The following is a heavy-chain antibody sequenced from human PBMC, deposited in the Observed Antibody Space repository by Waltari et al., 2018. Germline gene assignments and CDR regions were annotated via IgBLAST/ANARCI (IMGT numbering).Heavy chain of an antibody. Sequence: QVQLQESGPGLVKPSETLTLICTVSGGPIRNYYWSWIRQSPGKGLEWIGNIHHSGSTNYSPSLKSRVTISVNTSKKQFSLRLSSVSAADTAVYYCARDATAEYNWFDPWGQGTLVTVSS. J-gene: IGHJ5*02. CDR3: ARDATAEYNWFDP. D-gene: IGHD3-10*01. CDR1: GGPIRNYY. V-gene: IGHV4-59*01. CDR2: IHHSGST.